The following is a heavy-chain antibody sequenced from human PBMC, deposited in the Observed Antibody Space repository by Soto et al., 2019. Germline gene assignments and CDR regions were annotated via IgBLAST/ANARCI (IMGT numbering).Heavy chain of an antibody. V-gene: IGHV3-33*01. CDR3: ARSQYSSSGYPFDY. Sequence: QVQLVESGRGVVQPGRSLGLSCAASGFTFSSYGMHWFRQAPGKGLERVAVIYDDGSKKYYPDSVKGRFTISRDNSKNTLYLQMNSLRAEDTAVYYCARSQYSSSGYPFDYWGQGTLVTVSS. CDR1: GFTFSSYG. CDR2: IYDDGSKK. J-gene: IGHJ4*02. D-gene: IGHD6-13*01.